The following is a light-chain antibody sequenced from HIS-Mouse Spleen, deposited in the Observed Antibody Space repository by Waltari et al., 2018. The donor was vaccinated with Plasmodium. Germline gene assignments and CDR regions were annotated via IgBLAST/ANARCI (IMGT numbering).Light chain of an antibody. Sequence: QSVLTQPPSASGTPRQRVPLSCYGTSSNIGSKTVNGYPPLPGTAPKLLIPSYKQRPSGVPDRFSGSKSGTSASLAISGLQSEDEADYYCAAWDDSLNGPVFGGGTKLTVL. CDR3: AAWDDSLNGPV. J-gene: IGLJ3*02. V-gene: IGLV1-44*01. CDR1: SSNIGSKT. CDR2: SYK.